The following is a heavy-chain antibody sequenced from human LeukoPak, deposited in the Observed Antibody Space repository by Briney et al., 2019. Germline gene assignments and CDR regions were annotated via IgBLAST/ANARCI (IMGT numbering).Heavy chain of an antibody. CDR1: GFTFSNYW. CDR3: ARASCITMVRGWFIPSNYYYYYMDV. J-gene: IGHJ6*03. Sequence: GGSLRLSCAASGFTFSNYWMSWVRQAPGKGLERVANIKQDRSEKYYVDSVKGRFTISRDNAKNSLYLQMNSLRAEDTAVYYCARASCITMVRGWFIPSNYYYYYMDVWGKGTTVTVSS. CDR2: IKQDRSEK. D-gene: IGHD3-10*01. V-gene: IGHV3-7*01.